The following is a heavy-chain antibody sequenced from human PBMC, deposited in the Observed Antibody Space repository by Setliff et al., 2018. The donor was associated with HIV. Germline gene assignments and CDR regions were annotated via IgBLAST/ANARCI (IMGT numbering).Heavy chain of an antibody. CDR1: GYTFSTYS. Sequence: SVKVSCKASGYTFSTYSIHWLRQAPGQGLQWMGGIVPILRATTSAQKFKGRLSITADTSTSTAYMDLNSLKSEDTAIYYCARFPGIAVSGTAGLDYWGQGALVTVSS. D-gene: IGHD6-19*01. CDR2: IVPILRAT. J-gene: IGHJ4*02. CDR3: ARFPGIAVSGTAGLDY. V-gene: IGHV1-69*10.